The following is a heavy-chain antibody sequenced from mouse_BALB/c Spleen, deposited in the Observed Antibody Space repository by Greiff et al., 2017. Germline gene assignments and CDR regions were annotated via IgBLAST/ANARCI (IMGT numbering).Heavy chain of an antibody. D-gene: IGHD1-1*01. CDR1: GFNIKDTY. V-gene: IGHV14-3*02. CDR3: ARFGIYYGSSYGGGYFDY. CDR2: IDPANGNT. Sequence: VQLQQSGAELVKPGASVKLSCTASGFNIKDTYMHWVKQRPEQGLEWIGRIDPANGNTKYDPKFQGKATITADTSSNTAYLQLSSLTSEDTAVYYCARFGIYYGSSYGGGYFDYWGQGTTLTVSS. J-gene: IGHJ2*01.